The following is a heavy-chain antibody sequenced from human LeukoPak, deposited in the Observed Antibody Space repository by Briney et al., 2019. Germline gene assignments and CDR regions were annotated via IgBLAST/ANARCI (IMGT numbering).Heavy chain of an antibody. D-gene: IGHD3-22*01. V-gene: IGHV3-23*01. CDR1: GFTFSSYA. CDR3: AKANYENRGNYYIY. Sequence: PGGSLRLSCAASGFTFSSYAMNWVRQAPGKGLEWVSGISGRGGSTYYADSVKGRFTISRDNSKNTLYLQMNSLGREDTAVYYCAKANYENRGNYYIYWGQGTLVTVSS. J-gene: IGHJ4*02. CDR2: ISGRGGST.